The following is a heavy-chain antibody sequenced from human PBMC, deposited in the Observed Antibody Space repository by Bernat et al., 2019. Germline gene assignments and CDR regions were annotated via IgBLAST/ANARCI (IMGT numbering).Heavy chain of an antibody. V-gene: IGHV3-74*01. CDR3: ARGGTNYGDYFRY. CDR2: INSDGSST. Sequence: EVQLVESGGGLVQPGGSLRLSCAASGFTFSSYWMHWVRQAPGKGLVWVSRINSDGSSTRYADSVKGRFTISRDNAKNTLYLQMNSLRAEDTAVYYCARGGTNYGDYFRYWGQGTLVTVSS. D-gene: IGHD4-17*01. J-gene: IGHJ4*02. CDR1: GFTFSSYW.